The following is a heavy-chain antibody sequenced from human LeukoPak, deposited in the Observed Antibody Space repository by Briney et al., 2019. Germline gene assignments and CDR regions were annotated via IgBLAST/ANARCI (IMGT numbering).Heavy chain of an antibody. CDR1: GFTFSSYW. CDR2: IKQDGSEK. J-gene: IGHJ4*02. CDR3: ARASITIFGVVITAPLDY. V-gene: IGHV3-7*01. D-gene: IGHD3-3*01. Sequence: GGSLRLSCAASGFTFSSYWMSWVRQAPGKGVEWVANIKQDGSEKYYVDSVKGRFTISRDNAKNSLYLQMNSLRAEDTAVYYCARASITIFGVVITAPLDYWGQGTLVTVSS.